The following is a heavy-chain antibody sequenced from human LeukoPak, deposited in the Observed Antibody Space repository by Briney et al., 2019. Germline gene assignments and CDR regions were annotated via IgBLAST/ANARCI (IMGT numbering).Heavy chain of an antibody. CDR1: GFTFSDAW. Sequence: GGSLRLSCAASGFTFSDAWMNWVRQAPGKGLEWLGRIQSKTDGGATDYAAPVKGRFTISRDDSKNTLYLQMNSLKTEDTAVYYCMPDITVDNWGQGTLVTVSS. V-gene: IGHV3-15*01. CDR2: IQSKTDGGAT. D-gene: IGHD3-9*01. CDR3: MPDITVDN. J-gene: IGHJ4*02.